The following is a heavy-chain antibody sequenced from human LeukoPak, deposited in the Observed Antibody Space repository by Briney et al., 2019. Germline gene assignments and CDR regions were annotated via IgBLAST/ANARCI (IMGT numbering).Heavy chain of an antibody. CDR1: GGTFSSYA. V-gene: IGHV1-69*05. J-gene: IGHJ6*03. Sequence: ASVKVSCKASGGTFSSYAISWVRQAPGQGLEWMGGIIPIFGTANYAQKFQGRVTITTDESTSTAYMELSSLRSEDTAVYYCARRNIVVVPAAIQEIYYYYYYMDVWGKGTTVTVSS. D-gene: IGHD2-2*02. CDR2: IIPIFGTA. CDR3: ARRNIVVVPAAIQEIYYYYYYMDV.